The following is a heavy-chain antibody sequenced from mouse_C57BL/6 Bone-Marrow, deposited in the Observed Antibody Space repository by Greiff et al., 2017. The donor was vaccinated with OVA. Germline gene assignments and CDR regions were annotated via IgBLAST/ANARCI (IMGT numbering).Heavy chain of an antibody. J-gene: IGHJ3*01. Sequence: EVMLVESGGGLVKPGGSLKLSCAASGFTFSDYGMHWVRQAPEKGLEWVAYISSGSSTNYYADTVKGRFTISRDNAKNTLFLQMTSLRSEDTAMYYCAKAPYGNFPWFAYWGQGTLVTVSA. D-gene: IGHD2-1*01. V-gene: IGHV5-17*01. CDR3: AKAPYGNFPWFAY. CDR2: ISSGSSTN. CDR1: GFTFSDYG.